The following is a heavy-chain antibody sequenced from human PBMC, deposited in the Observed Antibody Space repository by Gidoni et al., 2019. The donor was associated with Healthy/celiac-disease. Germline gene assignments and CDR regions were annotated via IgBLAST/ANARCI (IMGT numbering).Heavy chain of an antibody. CDR1: GCPFSRYS. D-gene: IGHD2-15*01. Sequence: EVQLVESGGGLVQPGGSLRLSCPAAGCPFSRYSMNWVRQAPGKGLEWFSYISSSSSTIYYADSVKGRFTISRDNAKNSLYLQMNSLRAEDTAVYYCARDPGYCSGGSCRNWFDPWGQGTLVTVSS. CDR3: ARDPGYCSGGSCRNWFDP. V-gene: IGHV3-48*04. J-gene: IGHJ5*02. CDR2: ISSSSSTI.